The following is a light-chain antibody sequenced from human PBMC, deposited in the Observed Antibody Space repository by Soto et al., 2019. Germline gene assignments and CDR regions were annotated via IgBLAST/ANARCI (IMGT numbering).Light chain of an antibody. CDR2: KAS. J-gene: IGKJ1*01. CDR1: QSISSW. Sequence: DIQMTQSPSTLSASVGDRVTITCRASQSISSWLAWYQQKPGKAPKLLIYKASSLESGVPSRFSGSGSGTEFTLTISSLQPDDFATYYCQQYNYFWAFGQGTKVDIK. CDR3: QQYNYFWA. V-gene: IGKV1-5*03.